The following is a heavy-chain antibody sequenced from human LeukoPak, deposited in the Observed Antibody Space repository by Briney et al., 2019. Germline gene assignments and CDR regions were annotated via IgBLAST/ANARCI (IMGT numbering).Heavy chain of an antibody. Sequence: TGGSLRLSCAASGFTFSNAWMSWVRQAPGKGLEWVGRIKSKTDGGTTDYAAPVKGRFTISRDDSKNTLYLQMNSLKSEDTAVYYCIAERGTYYVYWGQGTLVTVSS. D-gene: IGHD1-26*01. CDR2: IKSKTDGGTT. CDR1: GFTFSNAW. J-gene: IGHJ4*02. V-gene: IGHV3-15*01. CDR3: IAERGTYYVY.